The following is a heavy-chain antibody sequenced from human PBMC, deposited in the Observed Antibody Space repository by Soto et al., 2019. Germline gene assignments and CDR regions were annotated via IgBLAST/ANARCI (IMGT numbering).Heavy chain of an antibody. J-gene: IGHJ6*02. V-gene: IGHV3-43*01. Sequence: PGGSLRLSCAASGFTFDDYTMHWVRQAPGKGLEWVSLISWDGGSTYYADSVKGRFTISRDNSKNSLYLQMNSLRTEDTALYYCAKGDFWSGYWVAYGMDVWGQGTTVTVSS. CDR2: ISWDGGST. D-gene: IGHD3-3*01. CDR3: AKGDFWSGYWVAYGMDV. CDR1: GFTFDDYT.